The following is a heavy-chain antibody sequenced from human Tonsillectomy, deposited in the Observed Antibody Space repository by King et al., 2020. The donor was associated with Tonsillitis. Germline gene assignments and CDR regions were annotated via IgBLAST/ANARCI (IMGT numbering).Heavy chain of an antibody. J-gene: IGHJ4*02. CDR1: GGSISSSSYY. CDR2: IYYSGST. V-gene: IGHV4-39*07. Sequence: QLQESGPGLVKPSETLSLTCTVSGGSISSSSYYWGWIRQPPGKGLEWIGSIYYSGSTSYNPSLKSRVTISVDTSKNQFSLKLSSVTAADTAVYYCATRGAYGDYGELDYWGQGTLVTVSS. CDR3: ATRGAYGDYGELDY. D-gene: IGHD4-17*01.